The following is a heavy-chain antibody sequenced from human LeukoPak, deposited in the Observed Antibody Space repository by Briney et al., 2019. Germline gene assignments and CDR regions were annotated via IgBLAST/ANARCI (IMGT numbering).Heavy chain of an antibody. D-gene: IGHD5-12*01. CDR2: IYPCYSDT. CDR1: GYSFTSYW. J-gene: IGHJ4*02. Sequence: GESLKISCKGSGYSFTSYWIGWVRQMPGKGLEWMGIIYPCYSDTRYSPSFQCPVTISADKSISTAYLQWSSLKASDTAMYYCARHEGGYQGSLDYWGQGNLVTVSS. V-gene: IGHV5-51*01. CDR3: ARHEGGYQGSLDY.